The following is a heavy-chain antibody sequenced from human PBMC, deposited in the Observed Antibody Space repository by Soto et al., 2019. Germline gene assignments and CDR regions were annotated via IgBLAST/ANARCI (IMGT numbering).Heavy chain of an antibody. CDR3: ARANWYFDY. D-gene: IGHD7-27*01. CDR2: IDYTGAT. J-gene: IGHJ4*02. Sequence: PSETLSLTCTVSGGSINNHYWSWIRQPPGKGLEWIGYIDYTGATNYSPPLASRVTTSVDTSKNQFSLKLTSLTAVDTAIYYCARANWYFDYWGQGTLVTVSS. V-gene: IGHV4-59*11. CDR1: GGSINNHY.